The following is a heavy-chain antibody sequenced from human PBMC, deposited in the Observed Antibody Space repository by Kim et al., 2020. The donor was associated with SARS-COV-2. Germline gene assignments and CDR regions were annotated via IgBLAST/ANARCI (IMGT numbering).Heavy chain of an antibody. CDR3: ARDQGRYFDWLALFGY. J-gene: IGHJ4*02. V-gene: IGHV3-21*01. Sequence: SVKCRFTISRDNAKNSLYLQMNSLRAVDTAVYYCARDQGRYFDWLALFGYWGQGTLVTVSS. D-gene: IGHD3-9*01.